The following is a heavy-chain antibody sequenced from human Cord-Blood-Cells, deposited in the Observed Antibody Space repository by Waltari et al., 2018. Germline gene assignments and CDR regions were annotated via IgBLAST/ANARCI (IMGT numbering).Heavy chain of an antibody. CDR1: GYTFTSYD. CDR2: MNPNSGNT. Sequence: QVQLVQSGAEVKKPGASVKVSCKASGYTFTSYDINWVRQATGQGLEWMGWMNPNSGNTGYAQKFQGRVTMTRNTSISTAYMELSSLRSEDTAVYYCARGIGSSEFWSGYYYYYGMDVWGQGTTVTVSS. D-gene: IGHD3-3*01. V-gene: IGHV1-8*01. CDR3: ARGIGSSEFWSGYYYYYGMDV. J-gene: IGHJ6*02.